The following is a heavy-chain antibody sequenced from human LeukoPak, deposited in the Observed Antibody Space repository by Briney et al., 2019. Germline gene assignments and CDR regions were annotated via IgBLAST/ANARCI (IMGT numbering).Heavy chain of an antibody. CDR1: GGSLSTYY. D-gene: IGHD3-22*01. Sequence: PSETLSLTCTVSGGSLSTYYWSWIRQPPGKGLEWIGYIYYTGSTNYNPSLKSRVTMSLDTSKNQVSLKLTSVTAADTSVYYCARRSYYDGFDPWGQGTLVTVSS. CDR3: ARRSYYDGFDP. CDR2: IYYTGST. V-gene: IGHV4-59*08. J-gene: IGHJ5*02.